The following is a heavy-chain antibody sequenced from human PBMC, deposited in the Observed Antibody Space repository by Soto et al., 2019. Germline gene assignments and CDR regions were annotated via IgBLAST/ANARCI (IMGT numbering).Heavy chain of an antibody. J-gene: IGHJ6*02. CDR1: GFKFSNYW. CDR3: ARGHYGMDV. CDR2: IKKVGSEK. Sequence: GGSLRLSCAASGFKFSNYWMTWVRQAPGKGLEWVASIKKVGSEKYYVDSVKGRFTISRDNTKNSLDLQMNSLRAEDTAVYYCARGHYGMDVWGQGTTVTVSS. V-gene: IGHV3-7*05.